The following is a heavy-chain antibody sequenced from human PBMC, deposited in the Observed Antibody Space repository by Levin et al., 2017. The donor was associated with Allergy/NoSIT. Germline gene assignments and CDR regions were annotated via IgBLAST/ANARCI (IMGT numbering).Heavy chain of an antibody. Sequence: KPSETLSLTCTVSGGSISRYSWTWIRQPPEKGLEWIGYIYYNGRTNSNPTLKSRVTMSVDTSKNQFSLKLTSVTAADTALYFCARGPPTGDYAVSYFDLWGRGTLVTVSS. CDR2: IYYNGRT. CDR3: ARGPPTGDYAVSYFDL. V-gene: IGHV4-59*01. J-gene: IGHJ2*01. D-gene: IGHD4-17*01. CDR1: GGSISRYS.